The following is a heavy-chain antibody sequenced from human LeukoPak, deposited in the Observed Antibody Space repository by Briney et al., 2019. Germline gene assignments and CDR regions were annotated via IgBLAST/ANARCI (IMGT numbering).Heavy chain of an antibody. J-gene: IGHJ3*02. D-gene: IGHD3-22*01. CDR2: IYYSGST. CDR1: GGSISSGGYY. CDR3: ARHVDYYDSSGYPNAFDI. V-gene: IGHV4-31*03. Sequence: PSQTLSLTCTVSGGSISSGGYYWSWIRQHPGKGLEWIVYIYYSGSTYYNPSLKSRVTISVDTSKNQFSLKLSSVTAADTAVYYCARHVDYYDSSGYPNAFDIWGQGTMVTVSS.